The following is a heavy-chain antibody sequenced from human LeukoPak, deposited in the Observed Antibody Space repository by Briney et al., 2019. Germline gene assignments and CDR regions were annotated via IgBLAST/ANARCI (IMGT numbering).Heavy chain of an antibody. CDR3: AKVGGSRAPPFDL. V-gene: IGHV3-23*01. D-gene: IGHD3-16*01. CDR2: IRASGAGT. CDR1: GFTFGNYA. Sequence: GGSLRLSSAASGFTFGNYAMSWVRQAPGKGLEWVSSIRASGAGTYYADSVKGRFTISRDNSNNTLYLRMNSLRAEDTAVYYCAKVGGSRAPPFDLWGRGALVTVSS. J-gene: IGHJ2*01.